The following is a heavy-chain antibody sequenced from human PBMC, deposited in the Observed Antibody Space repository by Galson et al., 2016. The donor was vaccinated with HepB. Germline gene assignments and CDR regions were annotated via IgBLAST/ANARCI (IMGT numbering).Heavy chain of an antibody. Sequence: LSLTCTVSGDSIRTSNYNWGWIRQPPGRGLEWIGTIHSSAIGYYNPSLKSRVTMSVDTSKNQFSLKLISVTAADTAVYYCARRRPATNPHYLDFWGQGILVTVSS. V-gene: IGHV4-39*01. CDR3: ARRRPATNPHYLDF. J-gene: IGHJ4*02. CDR2: IHSSAIG. CDR1: GDSIRTSNYN. D-gene: IGHD1-26*01.